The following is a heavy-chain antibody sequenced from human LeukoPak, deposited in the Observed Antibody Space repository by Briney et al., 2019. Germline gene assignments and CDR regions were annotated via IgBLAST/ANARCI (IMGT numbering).Heavy chain of an antibody. CDR3: ARALGYYYDSSGYDAFDI. V-gene: IGHV4-4*07. CDR2: IYTSGST. D-gene: IGHD3-22*01. Sequence: PSETLSLTCTVSGGSISSYYWSWIRQPAGKGLEWIGRIYTSGSTNYNPSLKTRVTMSVDTSKNQFSLKLSSVTAADTAVYYCARALGYYYDSSGYDAFDIWGQGTTVTVSS. CDR1: GGSISSYY. J-gene: IGHJ3*02.